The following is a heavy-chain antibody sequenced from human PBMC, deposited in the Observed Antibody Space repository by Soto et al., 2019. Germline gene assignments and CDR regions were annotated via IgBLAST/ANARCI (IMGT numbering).Heavy chain of an antibody. Sequence: GESLKISCKGSGYSFTSYWIGWVRQMPGKGLEWMGIIYPGDSDTRYSPSFQGQVTISADKSISTAYLQWSSLKASDTAMYYCARQGQRITIFGVVNPYNWFDPWGQGTLVTVSS. V-gene: IGHV5-51*01. CDR1: GYSFTSYW. CDR2: IYPGDSDT. CDR3: ARQGQRITIFGVVNPYNWFDP. D-gene: IGHD3-3*01. J-gene: IGHJ5*02.